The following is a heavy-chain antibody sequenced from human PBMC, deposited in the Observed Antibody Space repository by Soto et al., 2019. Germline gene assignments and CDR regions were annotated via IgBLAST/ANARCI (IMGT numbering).Heavy chain of an antibody. V-gene: IGHV3-21*01. D-gene: IGHD3-16*02. J-gene: IGHJ3*02. CDR2: ISSSSSYI. CDR1: GFTFSSYS. CDR3: ARTYYDYVWGSYRQGAFGI. Sequence: EVQLVESGGGLVKPGGSLRLSCAASGFTFSSYSMNWVRQAPGKGLEWVSSISSSSSYIYYADAVKGRFTISRDNAKNSLYMQMNSLRAEDTAVYYCARTYYDYVWGSYRQGAFGIWGQGTMVTVSS.